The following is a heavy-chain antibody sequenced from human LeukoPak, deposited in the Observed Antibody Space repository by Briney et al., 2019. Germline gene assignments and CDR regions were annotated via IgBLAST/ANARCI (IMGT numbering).Heavy chain of an antibody. Sequence: ASVKVSCKASGYTFTGYNIHWVRQAPGQGLEWMGRINCNGGGTSYAQKFQGRVTMTRDTSISTAYTELDRLTSDDTAVYYCARDYGPYPGCSWFDPWGQGTLVTVSS. D-gene: IGHD2-21*01. V-gene: IGHV1-2*06. CDR1: GYTFTGYN. CDR3: ARDYGPYPGCSWFDP. J-gene: IGHJ5*02. CDR2: INCNGGGT.